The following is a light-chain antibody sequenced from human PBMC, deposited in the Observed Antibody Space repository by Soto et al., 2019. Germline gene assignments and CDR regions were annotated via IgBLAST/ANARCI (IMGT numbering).Light chain of an antibody. V-gene: IGLV3-21*02. CDR3: QVWESSSDHPVV. CDR2: DDS. CDR1: NIGSKS. J-gene: IGLJ2*01. Sequence: SYELTQAPSVSVAPGQTARITCGGPNIGSKSVHWYQQKPGQAPVLVVSDDSDRPSGIPERLSGSKSGNTATLTFSRVEGGDEADYYCQVWESSSDHPVVFGGGTKVTVL.